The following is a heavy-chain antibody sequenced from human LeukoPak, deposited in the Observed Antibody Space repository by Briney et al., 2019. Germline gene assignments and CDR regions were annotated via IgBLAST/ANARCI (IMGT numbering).Heavy chain of an antibody. CDR1: GYTFTGYY. J-gene: IGHJ5*02. D-gene: IGHD2-2*01. CDR3: ARTSVPAATFDP. Sequence: ASVMVSCKASGYTFTGYYMHWVRQAPGQGLEWMGWINPNSGGTNYAQKFQGRVTMTRDTSISTAYMELSRLRSDDTAVYYCARTSVPAATFDPWGQGTLVTVSS. V-gene: IGHV1-2*02. CDR2: INPNSGGT.